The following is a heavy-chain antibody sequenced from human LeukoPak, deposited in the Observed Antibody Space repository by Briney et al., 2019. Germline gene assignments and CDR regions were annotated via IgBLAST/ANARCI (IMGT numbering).Heavy chain of an antibody. D-gene: IGHD3-10*01. CDR3: ARMAGSGTSYIIKKNWFDP. CDR1: GFTFSTYD. J-gene: IGHJ5*02. CDR2: ISTGSRYI. Sequence: GGSLRLSCAASGFTFSTYDMNWVRQAPGQGLEWGSSISTGSRYIYYAESVKGRFTISRDNAKSSLYLQMNSLTAEDTAVYYCARMAGSGTSYIIKKNWFDPWGQGTLVTVSS. V-gene: IGHV3-21*01.